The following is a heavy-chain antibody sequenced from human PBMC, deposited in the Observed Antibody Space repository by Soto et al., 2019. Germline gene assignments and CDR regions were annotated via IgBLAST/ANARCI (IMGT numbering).Heavy chain of an antibody. V-gene: IGHV3-9*01. CDR1: GFTFDDYA. CDR3: AMSNSNDLYYHFES. Sequence: GGSLRLSCAASGFTFDDYAMHWVRQAPGKGLEWVSGINWNSDTIGYADSVKGRFTVSRDNAKGSLLLQMSSLRAEDTAVYFCAMSNSNDLYYHFESWGQATPVTVSS. CDR2: INWNSDTI. J-gene: IGHJ4*02. D-gene: IGHD3-22*01.